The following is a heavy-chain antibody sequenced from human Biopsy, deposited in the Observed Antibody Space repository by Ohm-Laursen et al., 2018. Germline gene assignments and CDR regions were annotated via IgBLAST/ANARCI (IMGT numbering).Heavy chain of an antibody. CDR2: IHSDGTTP. J-gene: IGHJ4*02. CDR3: ASSNPSRVAGGVALLDH. Sequence: GSLRLSCAASGFTFSKTWIHWVRQAPGKGLMWVARIHSDGTTPTYADSVKGRFSISRDNAKNTVYLQMNSLGIDDTAVYYCASSNPSRVAGGVALLDHWGQGALVTVSP. D-gene: IGHD3-16*01. V-gene: IGHV3-74*01. CDR1: GFTFSKTW.